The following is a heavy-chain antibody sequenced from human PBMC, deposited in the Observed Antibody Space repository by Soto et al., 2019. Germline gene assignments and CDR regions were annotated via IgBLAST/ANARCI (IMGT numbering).Heavy chain of an antibody. V-gene: IGHV3-30*18. Sequence: RGSLRLSCAASGFTFSSYGMHWVRQAPGKGLEWVAVISYDGSNKYYADSVKGRFTISRDNSKNTLYLQMNSLRAEDTAVYYCAKDGYIVYCDMAYYFDYWGQVTLVTVAS. CDR1: GFTFSSYG. D-gene: IGHD3-22*01. CDR3: AKDGYIVYCDMAYYFDY. CDR2: ISYDGSNK. J-gene: IGHJ4*02.